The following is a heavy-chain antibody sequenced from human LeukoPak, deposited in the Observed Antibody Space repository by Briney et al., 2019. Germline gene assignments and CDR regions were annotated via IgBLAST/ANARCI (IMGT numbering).Heavy chain of an antibody. V-gene: IGHV3-74*01. CDR3: ARDLPRTSGP. J-gene: IGHJ5*02. CDR1: GFTFSSEW. D-gene: IGHD3-10*01. CDR2: INSDGGST. Sequence: GGSLRLSCAASGFTFSSEWMHWVRQAPGRGLVWISHINSDGGSTHYGDSVKVRFTVSRDNAKNTLYLQMNSLRAEDTAVYYCARDLPRTSGPWGQGTLVTVSS.